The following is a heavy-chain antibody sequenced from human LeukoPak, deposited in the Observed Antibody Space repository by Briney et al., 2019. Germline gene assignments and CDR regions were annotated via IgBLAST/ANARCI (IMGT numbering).Heavy chain of an antibody. J-gene: IGHJ4*02. CDR2: IYYSGST. Sequence: SETLSLTCTVSGGSISSYYWSWIRQPPGKGLEWIGYIYYSGSTNYNPSLKSRVTISVDTSKNQFSLKLSSVTAADTAVYYCARGRYSGTTYYFDYWGQGTLVTVSS. V-gene: IGHV4-59*01. CDR1: GGSISSYY. CDR3: ARGRYSGTTYYFDY. D-gene: IGHD5-12*01.